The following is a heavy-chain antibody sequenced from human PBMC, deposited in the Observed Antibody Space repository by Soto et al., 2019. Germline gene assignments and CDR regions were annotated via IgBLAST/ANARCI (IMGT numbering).Heavy chain of an antibody. CDR3: ARAPYSSSSITAIFHYYYYYYMDV. Sequence: GGSLRLSCAASGFTFSSYWMSWVRQAPGKGLEWVANIKQDGSEKYYVDSVKGRFTISRDNAKNSLYLQMNSLRAEDTAVYYCARAPYSSSSITAIFHYYYYYYMDVWGKGTTVTVSS. D-gene: IGHD6-6*01. CDR1: GFTFSSYW. CDR2: IKQDGSEK. V-gene: IGHV3-7*01. J-gene: IGHJ6*03.